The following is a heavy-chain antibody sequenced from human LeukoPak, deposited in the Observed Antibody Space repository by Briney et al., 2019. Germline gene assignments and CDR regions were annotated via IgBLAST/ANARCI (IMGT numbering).Heavy chain of an antibody. Sequence: PGGSLRLSCAASGFTFSSYSMNWVRQAPGKGLEWVSSISSSSSYIYYADSVKGRFTISRDNAKNTLYLQMKSLRAEDTAVYYCAKGSGSSWYFDHWGQGTLVTVSS. D-gene: IGHD6-13*01. J-gene: IGHJ4*02. V-gene: IGHV3-21*04. CDR2: ISSSSSYI. CDR3: AKGSGSSWYFDH. CDR1: GFTFSSYS.